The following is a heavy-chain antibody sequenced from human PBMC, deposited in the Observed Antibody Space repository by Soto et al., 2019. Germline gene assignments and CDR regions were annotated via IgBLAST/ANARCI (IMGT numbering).Heavy chain of an antibody. D-gene: IGHD2-21*02. CDR2: INHSGST. CDR1: GGSFSWYY. J-gene: IGHJ1*01. CDR3: ARVERRAVVTAIQYFQH. Sequence: SETLSLTCGVYGGSFSWYYWSWIRQPPGKGLEWIGEINHSGSTNYNPSLKSRVTISVDTSKNQFSLKLSSVTAADTAVYYCARVERRAVVTAIQYFQHWGQGTLVTVSS. V-gene: IGHV4-34*01.